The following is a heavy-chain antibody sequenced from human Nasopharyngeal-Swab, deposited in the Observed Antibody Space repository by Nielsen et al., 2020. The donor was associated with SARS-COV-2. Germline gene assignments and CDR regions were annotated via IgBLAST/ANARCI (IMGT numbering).Heavy chain of an antibody. V-gene: IGHV4-34*01. CDR2: INHSGST. D-gene: IGHD1-1*01. J-gene: IGHJ6*02. Sequence: SQTLSLTCAVHGGSFSGYYWSWIRQPPGKGLEWIGEINHSGSTNYNPSLKSRVTISVDTSKNQFSLKLSSVTAADTAVYYCARDESWRYYYGMDVWGQGTTVTVSS. CDR1: GGSFSGYY. CDR3: ARDESWRYYYGMDV.